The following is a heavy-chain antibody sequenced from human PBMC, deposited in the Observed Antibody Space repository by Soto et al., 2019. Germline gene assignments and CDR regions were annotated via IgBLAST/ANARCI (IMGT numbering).Heavy chain of an antibody. D-gene: IGHD3-3*01. CDR3: ATENPAKFLKLPVRFQFDY. Sequence: ASVKVSCKVSGYTLTELSMQWVRQAPGKGLEWMGGFDPEDGETIYAQKFQGRVTMTEDTSTDTAYMELSSLRSEDTAVYYCATENPAKFLKLPVRFQFDYWGLGTLVTVSS. V-gene: IGHV1-24*01. J-gene: IGHJ4*02. CDR2: FDPEDGET. CDR1: GYTLTELS.